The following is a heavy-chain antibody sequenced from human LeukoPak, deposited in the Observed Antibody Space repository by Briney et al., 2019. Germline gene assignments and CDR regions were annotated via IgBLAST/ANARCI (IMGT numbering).Heavy chain of an antibody. CDR1: GFSFSSYG. CDR2: IWSDGSTK. J-gene: IGHJ6*02. V-gene: IGHV3-33*01. Sequence: GGSLRLSCAASGFSFSSYGMFWVRQVPGKGLEWVAVIWSDGSTKYYADSVKGRFTISRDNAKNTLYLQMNSLRAEDTAVYHCARVGFSGSYYKGYQYYGMDVWGQGTTVTVSS. CDR3: ARVGFSGSYYKGYQYYGMDV. D-gene: IGHD3-10*01.